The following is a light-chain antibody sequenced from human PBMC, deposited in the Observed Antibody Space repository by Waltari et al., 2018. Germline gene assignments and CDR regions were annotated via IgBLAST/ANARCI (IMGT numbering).Light chain of an antibody. J-gene: IGKJ4*01. CDR3: QQYSNWPPLT. V-gene: IGKV3-15*01. CDR1: QSVSSY. Sequence: EVVMTQSPTTLSVSPGERATLSCRASQSVSSYLAWYQQKPGQAPRLLIYAASTRATGVPARFSVSGSGTEFTLTISSLQSEDFAVYYCQQYSNWPPLTFGGGTKVEIK. CDR2: AAS.